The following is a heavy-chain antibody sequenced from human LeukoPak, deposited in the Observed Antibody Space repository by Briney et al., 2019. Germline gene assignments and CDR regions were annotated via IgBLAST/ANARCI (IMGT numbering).Heavy chain of an antibody. D-gene: IGHD3-16*01. CDR3: VRDYVWGTSESDY. J-gene: IGHJ4*02. CDR1: GFTFTTYW. Sequence: PGGSLRLSCAASGFTFTTYWMSWVRQAPGKGLEWVANMKPDGSEIFYVDSVKGRFTVSRDNAKNSLFLQMNSLRAEDTAIYYCVRDYVWGTSESDYWGQGILVTVSS. CDR2: MKPDGSEI. V-gene: IGHV3-7*01.